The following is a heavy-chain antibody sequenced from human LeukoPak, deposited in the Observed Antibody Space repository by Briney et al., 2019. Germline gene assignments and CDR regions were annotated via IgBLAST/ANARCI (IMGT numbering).Heavy chain of an antibody. Sequence: GRSLRLSCAASGFTFNSYAMHWVRQAPGKGLEWVAVISYDGSNKYYADSVKGRFTISRDNSKNTLYLQMNSLRAEDTAVYYCARFWNDGPIDYWGQGTLVTVSS. CDR3: ARFWNDGPIDY. CDR1: GFTFNSYA. CDR2: ISYDGSNK. V-gene: IGHV3-30*03. D-gene: IGHD1-1*01. J-gene: IGHJ4*02.